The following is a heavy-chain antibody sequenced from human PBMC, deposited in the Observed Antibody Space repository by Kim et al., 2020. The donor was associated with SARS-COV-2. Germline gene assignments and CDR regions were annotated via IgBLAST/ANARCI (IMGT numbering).Heavy chain of an antibody. CDR2: N. Sequence: NDYAVSVKSRITINSDTSSNQFSLQLNSVTPEDTAVYYCAKGTLEGGFDYWGQGTLVTVSS. J-gene: IGHJ4*02. CDR3: AKGTLEGGFDY. V-gene: IGHV6-1*01.